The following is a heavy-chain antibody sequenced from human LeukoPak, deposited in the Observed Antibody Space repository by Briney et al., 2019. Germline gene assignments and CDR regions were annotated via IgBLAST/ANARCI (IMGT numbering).Heavy chain of an antibody. Sequence: GASVKVSCKAYGYTFTSYDINWVRQATGQGLEWMGRIIPILGIANYAQKFQGRVTITADKSTSTAYMELSSLRSEDTAVYYCAREGSGSFTYYYYGMDVWGQGTTVTVSS. J-gene: IGHJ6*02. D-gene: IGHD1-26*01. CDR2: IIPILGIA. CDR3: AREGSGSFTYYYYGMDV. CDR1: GYTFTSYD. V-gene: IGHV1-69*04.